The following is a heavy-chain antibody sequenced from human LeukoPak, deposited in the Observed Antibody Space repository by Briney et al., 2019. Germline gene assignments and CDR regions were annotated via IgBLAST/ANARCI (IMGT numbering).Heavy chain of an antibody. CDR2: IYVGGTT. J-gene: IGHJ4*02. V-gene: IGHV3-53*01. D-gene: IGHD2-8*01. CDR1: GFTVSSNY. CDR3: ARDLGYCTNGVCHTRFDY. Sequence: PGGSLRLSCAASGFTVSSNYMSWVRQAPGKGLEWVSIIYVGGTTFYADSVKGRFTVSRDNSRNPLDLQMNDLRAEDTAVYHCARDLGYCTNGVCHTRFDYWGQGTLVAVSP.